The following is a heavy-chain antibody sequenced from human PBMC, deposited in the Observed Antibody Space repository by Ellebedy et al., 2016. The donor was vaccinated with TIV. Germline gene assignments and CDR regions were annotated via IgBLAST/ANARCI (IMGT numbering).Heavy chain of an antibody. CDR2: ISHDGSNK. CDR1: GFTFATYV. D-gene: IGHD3-10*01. Sequence: GGSLRLXCAASGFTFATYVMHWVRQAPGKGLEWMAIISHDGSNKYYADSVKGRFAISRDNSKNALLLQMNSLRPEDTAVYYCARDAFSARGSVRGIMHYFDCWGQGTLVTVFS. V-gene: IGHV3-30*09. J-gene: IGHJ4*02. CDR3: ARDAFSARGSVRGIMHYFDC.